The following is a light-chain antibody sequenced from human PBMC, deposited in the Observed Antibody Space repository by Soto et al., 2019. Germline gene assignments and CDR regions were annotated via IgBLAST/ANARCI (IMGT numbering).Light chain of an antibody. CDR2: SNT. J-gene: IGLJ2*01. CDR3: AAWDDSLNGVV. CDR1: SSNIGRHT. V-gene: IGLV1-44*01. Sequence: QPVLTQPPSASGTPGQTIAISCSGGSSNIGRHTVNWYQQLPGTAPRLLIYSNTQRPSGVPDRFSGSKSGTSASLAISGLQSEYEGDYYCAAWDDSLNGVVFGGGTKLTVL.